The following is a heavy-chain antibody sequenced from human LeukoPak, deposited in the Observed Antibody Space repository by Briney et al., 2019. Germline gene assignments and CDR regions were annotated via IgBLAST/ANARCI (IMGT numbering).Heavy chain of an antibody. CDR1: GYTFTSYD. D-gene: IGHD3-10*01. Sequence: ASVKVSCKASGYTFTSYDINWVRQATGQGLEWMGWMNPNSGNTGYAQKFQGRVTMTRNTSISTAYMELSSLRSEDTAVYYCARDPYGSGSYYNWFDPWGQGTLVTVSS. V-gene: IGHV1-8*01. CDR2: MNPNSGNT. CDR3: ARDPYGSGSYYNWFDP. J-gene: IGHJ5*02.